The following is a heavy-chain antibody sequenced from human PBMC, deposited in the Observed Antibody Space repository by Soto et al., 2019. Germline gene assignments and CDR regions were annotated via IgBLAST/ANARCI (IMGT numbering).Heavy chain of an antibody. J-gene: IGHJ3*02. CDR2: INHSGNN. D-gene: IGHD3-9*01. Sequence: PSETLSLTCVVSGGSFSTYYYNWIRQSPGKGLEWIGEINHSGNNNYSPSLKSRVTMSLDTSKNQFSLKLTSVTAADTAVYYCARGGSNDWQVAFDIWGQGTMVTVPS. CDR1: GGSFSTYY. CDR3: ARGGSNDWQVAFDI. V-gene: IGHV4-34*01.